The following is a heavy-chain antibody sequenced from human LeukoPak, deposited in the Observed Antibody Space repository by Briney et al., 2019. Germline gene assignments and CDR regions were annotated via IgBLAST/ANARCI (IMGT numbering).Heavy chain of an antibody. J-gene: IGHJ4*02. CDR1: GGSFSGYY. Sequence: SETLSLTCAVYGGSFSGYYWSWIRQPPGKGLEWIGYIYYSGSTNYNPSLKSRVTISVDTSKNQFSLKLSSVTAADTAVYYCAALTDYWGQGTLVTVSS. CDR3: AALTDY. V-gene: IGHV4-59*01. CDR2: IYYSGST.